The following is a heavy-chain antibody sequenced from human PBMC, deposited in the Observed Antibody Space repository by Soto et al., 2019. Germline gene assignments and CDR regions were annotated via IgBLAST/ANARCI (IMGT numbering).Heavy chain of an antibody. D-gene: IGHD5-12*01. CDR3: ARAYSGSHEGFDY. CDR2: INAGNGNT. V-gene: IGHV1-3*01. Sequence: GASVKVSCKASGYTFTSYAMHWVLQAPGQRLEWMGWINAGNGNTKYSQKFQGRVTITRDTSASTAYMELSSLRSEDTAVYYCARAYSGSHEGFDYWGQGTLVTVSS. J-gene: IGHJ4*02. CDR1: GYTFTSYA.